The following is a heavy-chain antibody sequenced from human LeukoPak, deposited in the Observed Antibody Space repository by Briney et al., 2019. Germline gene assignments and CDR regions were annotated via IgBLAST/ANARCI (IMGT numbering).Heavy chain of an antibody. Sequence: SETLSLTCAVYGGSFSGDYWSWIRQPLGKGLEWIGEINHSGSTNYNPSLKSRVTISVDTSKNQFSLKLSSVTAADTAVYYCARGTNDYGYYFDYWGQGTLVTVSS. CDR1: GGSFSGDY. J-gene: IGHJ4*02. D-gene: IGHD4-17*01. CDR3: ARGTNDYGYYFDY. V-gene: IGHV4-34*01. CDR2: INHSGST.